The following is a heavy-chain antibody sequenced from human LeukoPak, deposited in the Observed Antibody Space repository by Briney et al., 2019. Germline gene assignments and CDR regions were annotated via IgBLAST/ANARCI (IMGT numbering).Heavy chain of an antibody. CDR1: GFTFSSYS. CDR2: ISSSSSYI. CDR3: ARLGAFDAFDI. J-gene: IGHJ3*02. V-gene: IGHV3-21*01. Sequence: GGSLRLSCAASGFTFSSYSMNWVRQAPGKGLEWVSSISSSSSYIYYADSVKGRFTISRDNAKNSLYLQMNSLRAKDTAVYYCARLGAFDAFDIWGQGTMVTVSS. D-gene: IGHD1-26*01.